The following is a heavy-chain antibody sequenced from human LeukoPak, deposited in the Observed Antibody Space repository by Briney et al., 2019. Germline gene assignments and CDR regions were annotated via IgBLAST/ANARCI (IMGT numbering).Heavy chain of an antibody. D-gene: IGHD3-22*01. CDR1: RFTFSIFG. CDR3: RAATRYLDYYYDY. Sequence: PGGSLRLSCAASRFTFSIFGMHWVRQAPGKGLEWIVVISSDGTNKYYADSVRGRFTISRDNSKDTLYLQMSSPRIEDTAIYYCRAATRYLDYYYDYWGQGTLVTVSS. J-gene: IGHJ4*02. V-gene: IGHV3-30*03. CDR2: ISSDGTNK.